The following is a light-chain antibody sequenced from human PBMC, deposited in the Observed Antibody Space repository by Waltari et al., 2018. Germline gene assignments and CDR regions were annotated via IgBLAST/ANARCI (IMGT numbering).Light chain of an antibody. Sequence: EIVMTQSPATLSVSPGARATLSCRASQSVSTNLAWYQQKPGQPPRLLIYGASTRSTGVPARFSVSGSGTEFTLTISSLQSEDFAIYYCQQYNNWPETFGQGTKLEIK. CDR1: QSVSTN. V-gene: IGKV3-15*01. J-gene: IGKJ2*01. CDR2: GAS. CDR3: QQYNNWPET.